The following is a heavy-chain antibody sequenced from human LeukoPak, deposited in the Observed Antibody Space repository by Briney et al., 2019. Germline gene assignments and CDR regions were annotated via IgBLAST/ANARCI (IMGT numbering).Heavy chain of an antibody. D-gene: IGHD6-19*01. CDR3: VAGSGWRFDY. J-gene: IGHJ4*02. CDR2: IKKGGSDK. CDR1: GFSVSNNY. V-gene: IGHV3-7*01. Sequence: GGSLRLSCAASGFSVSNNYMSWVRQAPGKGLEWVANIKKGGSDKNYLGSVKGRFTISRDNAKNSLYVQMNSLRVEDTAVYYCVAGSGWRFDYWGQGTLVTVSS.